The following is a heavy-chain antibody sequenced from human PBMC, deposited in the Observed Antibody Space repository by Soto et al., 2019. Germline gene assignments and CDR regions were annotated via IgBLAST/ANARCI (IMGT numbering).Heavy chain of an antibody. V-gene: IGHV3-33*01. CDR3: ARDSEEVVAATLGH. D-gene: IGHD2-15*01. J-gene: IGHJ4*02. CDR1: GFTFSSYG. Sequence: GGSLRLSCAASGFTFSSYGMHWVRQAPGKGLEWVAVIWYDGSNKYYADSVKGRFTISRDNSKNTLYLQMNSLRAEDTAVYYCARDSEEVVAATLGHWGQGTLVTVSS. CDR2: IWYDGSNK.